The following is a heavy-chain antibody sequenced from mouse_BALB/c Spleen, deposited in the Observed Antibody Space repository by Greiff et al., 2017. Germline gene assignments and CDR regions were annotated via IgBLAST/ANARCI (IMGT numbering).Heavy chain of an antibody. J-gene: IGHJ4*01. CDR3: ARLYYGSSYHAMDY. D-gene: IGHD1-1*01. CDR2: IWAGGST. V-gene: IGHV2-9*02. CDR1: GFSLTSYG. Sequence: VQLQQSGPGLVAPSQSLSITCTVSGFSLTSYGVHWVRQPPGKGLEWLGVIWAGGSTNYNSALMSRLSISKDNSKSQVFLKMNSLQTDDTAMYYCARLYYGSSYHAMDYWGQGTSVTVSS.